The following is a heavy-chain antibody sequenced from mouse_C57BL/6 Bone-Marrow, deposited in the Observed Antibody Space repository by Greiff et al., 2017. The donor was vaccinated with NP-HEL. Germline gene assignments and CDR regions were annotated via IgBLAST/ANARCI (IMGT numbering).Heavy chain of an antibody. J-gene: IGHJ3*01. Sequence: VKLVESGPGLVQPSQSLSITCTVSGFSLTSYGVHWVRQSPGKGLEWLGVIWRGGSTDYNAAFMSRLSITKDNSKSQVFFKMNSLQADDTAIYYCAKIGGYYSWFAYWGQGTLVTVSA. D-gene: IGHD2-3*01. V-gene: IGHV2-5*01. CDR1: GFSLTSYG. CDR2: IWRGGST. CDR3: AKIGGYYSWFAY.